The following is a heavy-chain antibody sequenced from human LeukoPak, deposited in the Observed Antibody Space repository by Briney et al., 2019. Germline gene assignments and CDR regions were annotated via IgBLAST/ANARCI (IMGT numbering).Heavy chain of an antibody. CDR3: ARVGVWIERDGYNYYFDY. Sequence: PSQTLSLTCAVSGGSISSGGYSWSWIRQPPGKGLEWIGYIYYSGSTNYNPSLKSRVTISVDTSKNQFSLKLSSVTAADTAVYYCARVGVWIERDGYNYYFDYWGQGTLVTVSS. D-gene: IGHD5-24*01. CDR1: GGSISSGGYS. J-gene: IGHJ4*02. CDR2: IYYSGST. V-gene: IGHV4-61*08.